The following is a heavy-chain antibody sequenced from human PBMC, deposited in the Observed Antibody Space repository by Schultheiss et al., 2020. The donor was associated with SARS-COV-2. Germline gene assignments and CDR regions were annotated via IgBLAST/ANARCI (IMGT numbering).Heavy chain of an antibody. Sequence: SETLSLTCTVSGGSISSGGYYWSWIRQHPGKGLEWIGYIYYSGSTYYNPSLKSRVTISVDTSKNQFSLKLTSVTAADTAMYYCAGSAYSYGSFDYWGQGTLVTVSS. CDR1: GGSISSGGYY. CDR2: IYYSGST. V-gene: IGHV4-31*03. D-gene: IGHD5-18*01. J-gene: IGHJ4*02. CDR3: AGSAYSYGSFDY.